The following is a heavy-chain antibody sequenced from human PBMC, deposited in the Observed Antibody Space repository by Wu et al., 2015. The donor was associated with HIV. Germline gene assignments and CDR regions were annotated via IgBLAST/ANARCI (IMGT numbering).Heavy chain of an antibody. CDR1: GYRFINYG. V-gene: IGHV1-18*01. CDR2: ISTYNGNT. D-gene: IGHD1-1*01. Sequence: QVQLVQSGPEVKKPGSSVKVSCKASGYRFINYGINWVRQAPGQGLECLGWISTYNGNTNYAQKFQGRVTMTTDTSTNTAYMELRSLRSDDTAVYYCARDGSLSALENWFDPWGQGPGHRLL. CDR3: ARDGSLSALENWFDP. J-gene: IGHJ5*02.